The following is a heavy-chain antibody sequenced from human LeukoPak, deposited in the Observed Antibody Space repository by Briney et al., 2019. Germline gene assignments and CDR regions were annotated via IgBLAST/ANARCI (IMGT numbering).Heavy chain of an antibody. CDR3: AREGYYDSSGYRPGGAFDI. CDR1: GFTFSSYG. J-gene: IGHJ3*02. Sequence: PGRSLRLSCAASGFTFSSYGMHWVRQAPGKGLEWVAVIWYDGSNKYYADSVKGRFTISRDNSKNTLYLQMNSLRAEDTAVYYCAREGYYDSSGYRPGGAFDIWGQGTMVTVSS. V-gene: IGHV3-33*01. CDR2: IWYDGSNK. D-gene: IGHD3-22*01.